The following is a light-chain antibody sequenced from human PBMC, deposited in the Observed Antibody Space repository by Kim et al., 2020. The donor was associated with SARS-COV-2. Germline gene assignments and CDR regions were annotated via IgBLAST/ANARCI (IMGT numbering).Light chain of an antibody. V-gene: IGKV3-11*01. CDR2: DAS. CDR3: QQRGNWPPVFT. Sequence: EIVLTQSPATLSLSPGERATLSCRASQSVSSYLAWYQQRPGQAPRLLIYDASNRATGIPARFSGGGSGTDFTLTISSLEPEDFAVYYCQQRGNWPPVFTFGPGTKVDIK. J-gene: IGKJ3*01. CDR1: QSVSSY.